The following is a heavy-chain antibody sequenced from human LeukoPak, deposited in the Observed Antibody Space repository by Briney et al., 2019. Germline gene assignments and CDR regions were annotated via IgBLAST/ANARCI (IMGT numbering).Heavy chain of an antibody. D-gene: IGHD3-22*01. CDR3: ASPAYYYDSSGYGEDY. CDR1: GFTVSSNY. V-gene: IGHV3-66*01. J-gene: IGHJ4*02. Sequence: GGSLRLSCAASGFTVSSNYMSLVRQAPGKGLEWVSVMYSGGSTYYADSVKGRFTISRDNSKNTLYLQMNSLRAEDTAVYYCASPAYYYDSSGYGEDYWGQGTLVTVSS. CDR2: MYSGGST.